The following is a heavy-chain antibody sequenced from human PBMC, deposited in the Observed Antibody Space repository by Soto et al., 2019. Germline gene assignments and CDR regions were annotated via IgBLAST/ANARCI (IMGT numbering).Heavy chain of an antibody. D-gene: IGHD3-3*01. Sequence: QVQLVQSGAEVKKPGASVKVSCKASGYTFTSYYMHWVRQAPGQGLEWMGIINPSGGSTSYAQKVRGRVTMNTATSTSTGDMERSSLTYDDTAASYCARSGSDHYDEYGMGVWGPGTTVTVSS. V-gene: IGHV1-46*01. J-gene: IGHJ6*02. CDR3: ARSGSDHYDEYGMGV. CDR2: INPSGGST. CDR1: GYTFTSYY.